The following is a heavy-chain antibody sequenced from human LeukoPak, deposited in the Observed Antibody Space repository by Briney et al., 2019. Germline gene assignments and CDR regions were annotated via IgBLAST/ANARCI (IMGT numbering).Heavy chain of an antibody. V-gene: IGHV4-4*02. D-gene: IGHD5-24*01. CDR3: ARRPAEMGYYFDY. J-gene: IGHJ4*02. CDR2: VYHSGST. Sequence: SETLSLTCAVSGGSISSSNWWNWVRQPPGKGLEWIGEVYHSGSTNYNPSLKSRVTISVDTSKNQFSLKLSSVTAADTAVYYCARRPAEMGYYFDYWGQGTLVTVSS. CDR1: GGSISSSNW.